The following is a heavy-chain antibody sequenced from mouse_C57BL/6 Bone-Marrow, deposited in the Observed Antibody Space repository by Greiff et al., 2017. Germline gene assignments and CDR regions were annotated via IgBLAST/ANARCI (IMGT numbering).Heavy chain of an antibody. CDR2: IDPSASYT. D-gene: IGHD1-1*01. CDR1: GYTFNSYW. CDR3: AREGYYGSSWFAY. Sequence: VQLQQPGAELVKPGASVKLSCKASGYTFNSYWMQWVKQRPGQGLEWIGEIDPSASYTHYNQKFKGKATFTVDTSSSTAYMQFSSLTSEDSAVYYCAREGYYGSSWFAYWGQGTLVTVSS. V-gene: IGHV1-50*01. J-gene: IGHJ3*01.